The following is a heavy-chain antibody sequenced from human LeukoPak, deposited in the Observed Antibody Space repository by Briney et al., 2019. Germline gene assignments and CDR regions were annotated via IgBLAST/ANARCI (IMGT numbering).Heavy chain of an antibody. CDR1: GFTVSSNY. D-gene: IGHD2-2*01. CDR3: AKDDVPYCSSTSCSEGYFDY. V-gene: IGHV3-66*01. Sequence: GGSLRLSCAASGFTVSSNYMSWVRQAPGKGLEWVSVIYSGGSTYYADSVKGRFTISRDNSKNTLYLQMNSLRAEDTAVYYCAKDDVPYCSSTSCSEGYFDYWGQGTLVTVSS. CDR2: IYSGGST. J-gene: IGHJ4*02.